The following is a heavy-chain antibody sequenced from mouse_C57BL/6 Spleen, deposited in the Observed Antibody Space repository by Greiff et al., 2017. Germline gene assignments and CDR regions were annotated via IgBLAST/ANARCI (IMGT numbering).Heavy chain of an antibody. Sequence: EVQLQESGTVLARPGASVKMSCKTSGYTFTSYWMHWVKQRPGQGLEWIGAIYPGNSDTSYNQKFKGKAKLTEDTSASAAYMELSSLTNEDSAVYCCTRGSRYYFDYWGQGTTLTVSS. J-gene: IGHJ2*01. V-gene: IGHV1-5*01. CDR3: TRGSRYYFDY. CDR2: IYPGNSDT. D-gene: IGHD1-1*01. CDR1: GYTFTSYW.